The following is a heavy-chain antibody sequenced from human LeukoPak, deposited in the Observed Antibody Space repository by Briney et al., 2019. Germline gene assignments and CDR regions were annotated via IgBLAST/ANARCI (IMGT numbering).Heavy chain of an antibody. CDR3: AKEQRIRHCSEGVCMEGYYFDY. CDR1: GYTFTSYY. J-gene: IGHJ4*02. D-gene: IGHD2-8*01. V-gene: IGHV1-2*02. CDR2: IDTSNGAT. Sequence: GASVNVSCKASGYTFTSYYMHWVRQAPGQGLEWMGWIDTSNGATNYAQKFQGRVTISRDTSIGTAYMELTNLISDDTAVYYCAKEQRIRHCSEGVCMEGYYFDYWSQGSLVTVSS.